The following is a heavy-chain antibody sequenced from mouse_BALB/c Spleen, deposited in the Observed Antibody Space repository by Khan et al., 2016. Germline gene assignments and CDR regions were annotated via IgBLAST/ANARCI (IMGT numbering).Heavy chain of an antibody. D-gene: IGHD2-14*01. CDR3: ARAGYDGYLAY. V-gene: IGHV4-1*02. CDR1: GFDFSRYW. CDR2: INPDSSTI. J-gene: IGHJ3*01. Sequence: EVQLVESGGGLVQPGGSLKLSCAASGFDFSRYWMSWVRQAPGKGLEWIGEINPDSSTINYTPSLKDKFIISRDNAKTTLNLQMSKVRSEDTALYYCARAGYDGYLAYWGQGTLVTVSA.